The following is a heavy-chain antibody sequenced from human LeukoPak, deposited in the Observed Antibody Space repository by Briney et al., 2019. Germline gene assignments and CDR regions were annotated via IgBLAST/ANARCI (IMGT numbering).Heavy chain of an antibody. V-gene: IGHV3-48*01. D-gene: IGHD4-23*01. CDR3: ARENDYGGNFRYGYFDY. J-gene: IGHJ4*02. Sequence: PGGSLRLSCAASGFTFSTYSMNWVRQAPGQGLEWVSYISSGSSTIYFADSVKGRFTISRDNAKNSLYLQMNSLRAEDTAVYYCARENDYGGNFRYGYFDYWGQGTLVTVSS. CDR2: ISSGSSTI. CDR1: GFTFSTYS.